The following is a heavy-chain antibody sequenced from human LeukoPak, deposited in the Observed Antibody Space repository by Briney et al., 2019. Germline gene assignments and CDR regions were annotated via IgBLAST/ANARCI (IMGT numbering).Heavy chain of an antibody. Sequence: GESLKISCKGSGYSFTNSWIGWVRQMPGKGLEWMGIIYPDDSDTRYSPSFQGQVTISADKSISTAHLQWSSLRASDTAMYYCAIYSDTYYFDFWGQGTLVTVSS. CDR2: IYPDDSDT. D-gene: IGHD1-26*01. CDR1: GYSFTNSW. CDR3: AIYSDTYYFDF. V-gene: IGHV5-51*01. J-gene: IGHJ4*02.